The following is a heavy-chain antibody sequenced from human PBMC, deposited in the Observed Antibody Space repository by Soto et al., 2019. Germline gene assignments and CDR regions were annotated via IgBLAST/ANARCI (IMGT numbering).Heavy chain of an antibody. D-gene: IGHD6-13*01. J-gene: IGHJ4*02. CDR2: ISYDGSNK. CDR1: GFTFSSYA. V-gene: IGHV3-30-3*01. Sequence: QVQLVESGGGVVQPGRSLRLSCAASGFTFSSYAMHWVRQAPGKGLEWVAVISYDGSNKYYADSVKGRFTISRDNSKNTLDRQMNSLGAEDTAVYYWAREGQLIAAAGTPAIDYWGQGTLVPVSS. CDR3: AREGQLIAAAGTPAIDY.